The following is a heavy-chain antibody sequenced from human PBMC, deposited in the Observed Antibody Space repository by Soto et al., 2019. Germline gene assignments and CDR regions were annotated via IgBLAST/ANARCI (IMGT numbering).Heavy chain of an antibody. J-gene: IGHJ6*02. Sequence: PGGSLRLSCAASGFTFSNAWMSWVRQAPGKGLEWVGRIKSKTDGGTTDYAAPVKGRFTISRDDSKNTLYLQMNSLKTEDTAVYYCTTLRLYDFWSGYYAQDGMDVWGQGTTVTVSS. CDR3: TTLRLYDFWSGYYAQDGMDV. CDR1: GFTFSNAW. CDR2: IKSKTDGGTT. D-gene: IGHD3-3*01. V-gene: IGHV3-15*01.